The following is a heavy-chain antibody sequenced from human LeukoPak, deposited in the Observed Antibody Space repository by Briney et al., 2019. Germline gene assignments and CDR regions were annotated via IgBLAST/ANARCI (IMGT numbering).Heavy chain of an antibody. CDR3: ARDRGYSGSYVQD. CDR1: GFTFYNYW. J-gene: IGHJ1*01. CDR2: VNRDGSEE. D-gene: IGHD1-26*01. V-gene: IGHV3-74*01. Sequence: GGSLRLSCSSSGFTFYNYWMHWVRQGPGKGLEWVARVNRDGSEEVYADSLKDRFTVSRDNSKNTLYLQMNSLRAEDTAVYYCARDRGYSGSYVQDWGQGTLVTVSS.